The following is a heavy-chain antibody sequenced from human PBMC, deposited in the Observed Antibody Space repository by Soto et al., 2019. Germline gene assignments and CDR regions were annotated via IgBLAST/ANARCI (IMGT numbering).Heavy chain of an antibody. CDR1: GGSISSYY. CDR3: ARDVGYGHDAFDI. D-gene: IGHD5-12*01. Sequence: SETLSLTCTVSGGSISSYYWSWIRQPPGKGLEWIGYIYYSGSTNYNPSLKSRVTISVDTSKNQFSLKLCSVTAADTAVYYCARDVGYGHDAFDIWGQGTMVTVSS. V-gene: IGHV4-59*01. CDR2: IYYSGST. J-gene: IGHJ3*02.